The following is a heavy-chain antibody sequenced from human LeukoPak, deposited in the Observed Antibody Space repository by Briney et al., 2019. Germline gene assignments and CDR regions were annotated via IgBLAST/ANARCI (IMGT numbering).Heavy chain of an antibody. D-gene: IGHD3-10*01. Sequence: SETLSLTCAVYGGSFSGYYWSWIRQPPGKGLEWIGYIYYSGSTNYNPSLKSRVTISVDTSKKQFSLRLRSVTAADTAVYYCARVVPPTDYGSGSYFWDPYYFDYWGQGTLVTVSS. V-gene: IGHV4-59*01. CDR3: ARVVPPTDYGSGSYFWDPYYFDY. CDR2: IYYSGST. CDR1: GGSFSGYY. J-gene: IGHJ4*02.